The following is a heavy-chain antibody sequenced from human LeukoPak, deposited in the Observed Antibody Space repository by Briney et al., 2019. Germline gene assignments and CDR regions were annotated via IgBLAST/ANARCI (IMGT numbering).Heavy chain of an antibody. CDR1: GFTFRNFW. V-gene: IGHV3-7*04. CDR3: ARGDAFSGDH. J-gene: IGHJ4*02. Sequence: PGGSLRLSCAASGFTFRNFWMSWVRQAPGRGLEWVANIHPEGNEKYHVESVKGRFTISRDNAKSSLFLQMYGLRAEDTAVYYCARGDAFSGDHWGQGTLVTVSS. CDR2: IHPEGNEK.